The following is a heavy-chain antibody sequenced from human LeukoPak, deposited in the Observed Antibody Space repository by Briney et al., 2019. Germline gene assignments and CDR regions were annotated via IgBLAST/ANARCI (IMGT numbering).Heavy chain of an antibody. J-gene: IGHJ4*02. Sequence: LSLTCAVSGGSISSGGYSWSWVRQARGKGLEWVSSISSSSSYIYYADAVKGRFTISRDYAKNSLYLQMNSLRAEDTAVYYCAREYSSGWYYFDYWGQGTLVTVSS. CDR3: AREYSSGWYYFDY. CDR1: GGSISSGGYS. CDR2: ISSSSSYI. D-gene: IGHD6-19*01. V-gene: IGHV3-21*01.